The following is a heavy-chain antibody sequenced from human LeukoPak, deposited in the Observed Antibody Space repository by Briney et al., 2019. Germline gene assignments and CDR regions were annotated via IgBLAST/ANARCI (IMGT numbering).Heavy chain of an antibody. V-gene: IGHV3-74*01. D-gene: IGHD6-19*01. CDR3: ARKGAVAGTVDY. J-gene: IGHJ4*02. Sequence: GGSLRLSCVASGFTFSRYRMHWVRQAPGKGLVWVARINSDGSSTTYADSVKGRFTISRDNAKNMLYLQMSSLRAEDTAVYYCARKGAVAGTVDYWGQGTLVTVSS. CDR1: GFTFSRYR. CDR2: INSDGSST.